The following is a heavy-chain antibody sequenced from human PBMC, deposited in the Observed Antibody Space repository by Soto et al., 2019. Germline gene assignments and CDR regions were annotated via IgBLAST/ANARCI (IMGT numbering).Heavy chain of an antibody. D-gene: IGHD1-20*01. CDR2: IYWDDDK. CDR3: AHRRPWSANWNSGWFDP. CDR1: GFSLSTSGVG. J-gene: IGHJ5*02. Sequence: QITLKESGPTLVKPTQTLTLTCTFSGFSLSTSGVGVGWIRQPPGKALEWLAVIYWDDDKRYSPSLNSRLTITKDTSKNLVVLTMTNMDPVDTATYFCAHRRPWSANWNSGWFDPWGQGTLVTVSS. V-gene: IGHV2-5*02.